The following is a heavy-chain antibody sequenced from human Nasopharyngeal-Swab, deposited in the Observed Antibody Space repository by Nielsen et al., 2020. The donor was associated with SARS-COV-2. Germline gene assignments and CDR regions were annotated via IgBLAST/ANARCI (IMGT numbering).Heavy chain of an antibody. J-gene: IGHJ4*02. D-gene: IGHD5-18*01. V-gene: IGHV4-38-2*01. CDR2: IYHSGST. Sequence: RQAPGKGLEWIASIYHSGSTYYNPSLRSRVTILVDTSKNQFSLKLYSVTAADTAIYYCARRSGYSYGYALDNWGPGTPVTVSS. CDR3: ARRSGYSYGYALDN.